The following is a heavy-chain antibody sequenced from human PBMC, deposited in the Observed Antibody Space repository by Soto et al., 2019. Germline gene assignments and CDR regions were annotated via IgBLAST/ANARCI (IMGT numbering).Heavy chain of an antibody. CDR1: GGSISSSSYY. Sequence: TSETLSLTCTVSGGSISSSSYYWGWIRQPPGKGLERIGSIYYSGSTYYNPSLKSRVTISVDTSKNQFSLKLSSVTAADTAVYYCARLTPPDSSGYSTLEDMALVDYWGQGTLVTVSS. D-gene: IGHD3-22*01. V-gene: IGHV4-39*01. CDR2: IYYSGST. J-gene: IGHJ4*02. CDR3: ARLTPPDSSGYSTLEDMALVDY.